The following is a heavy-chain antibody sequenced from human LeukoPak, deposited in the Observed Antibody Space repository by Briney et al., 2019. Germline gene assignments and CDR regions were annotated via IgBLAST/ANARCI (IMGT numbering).Heavy chain of an antibody. CDR1: GGSISSYY. V-gene: IGHV4-59*01. D-gene: IGHD5-12*01. J-gene: IGHJ4*02. CDR2: IYYSGST. Sequence: SETLSLTCTVSGGSISSYYWSWIRQPPGKGLERIGYIYYSGSTNYNPSLKSRVTISVDTSKNQFSLKLSSVTAADTAVYYCARDSGGYSGLIDYWGQGTLVTVSS. CDR3: ARDSGGYSGLIDY.